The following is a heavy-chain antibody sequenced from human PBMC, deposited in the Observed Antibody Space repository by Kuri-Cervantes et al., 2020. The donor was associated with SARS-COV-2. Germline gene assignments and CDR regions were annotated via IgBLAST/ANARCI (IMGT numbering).Heavy chain of an antibody. V-gene: IGHV3-30-3*01. J-gene: IGHJ6*03. Sequence: GGSLRLSCAASGFTFSSYAMHWVRQAPGKGLEWVAVISYDGSNKYYADSVKGRFTISRDNSKNTLYLQMNSLRAEDTAVYYCARGVMDDFWSGYYRFPDNYYYYMDVWAKGTTVTVSS. CDR2: ISYDGSNK. CDR1: GFTFSSYA. D-gene: IGHD3-3*01. CDR3: ARGVMDDFWSGYYRFPDNYYYYMDV.